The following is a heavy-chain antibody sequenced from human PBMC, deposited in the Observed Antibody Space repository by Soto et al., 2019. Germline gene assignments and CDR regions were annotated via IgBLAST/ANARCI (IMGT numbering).Heavy chain of an antibody. CDR3: AKDLSPLYYYYGMDV. Sequence: GGSLRLSCAASGFTTSSYAMSWVRQAPGKGLEWVSAISGSGGSTYYADSVKGRSTISRDISKNTLYLQMNSLRAEDTAVYYYAKDLSPLYYYYGMDVWGQGTTVTVSS. CDR2: ISGSGGST. V-gene: IGHV3-23*01. J-gene: IGHJ6*02. CDR1: GFTTSSYA.